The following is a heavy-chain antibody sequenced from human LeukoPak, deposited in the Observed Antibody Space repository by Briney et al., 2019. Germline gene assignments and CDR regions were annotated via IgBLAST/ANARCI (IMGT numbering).Heavy chain of an antibody. J-gene: IGHJ4*02. Sequence: GGSLRLSCAASGFTFSSYSMNWVRQAPGKGLEWVSSISSSSSYLYYADSVKGRFTISRDNAKNSLYLQMNSLRAEDTAVYYCARMYSQEFDYWGQGTLVTVSS. CDR3: ARMYSQEFDY. CDR2: ISSSSSYL. V-gene: IGHV3-21*01. CDR1: GFTFSSYS. D-gene: IGHD6-13*01.